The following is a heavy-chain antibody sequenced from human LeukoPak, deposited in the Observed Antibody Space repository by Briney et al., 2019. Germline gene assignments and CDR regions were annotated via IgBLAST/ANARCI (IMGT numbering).Heavy chain of an antibody. CDR2: IYYSGST. D-gene: IGHD7-27*01. V-gene: IGHV4-39*01. CDR1: GVSISRSSYY. Sequence: SSETLSLTCTVSGVSISRSSYYWGWIRQPPGKGLEWIGSIYYSGSTYYNPSLKSRVTISVDTSKNQLSLKLSSVTAADTAVYYCARQDLGISYGDYWGQGTLVTVSS. CDR3: ARQDLGISYGDY. J-gene: IGHJ4*02.